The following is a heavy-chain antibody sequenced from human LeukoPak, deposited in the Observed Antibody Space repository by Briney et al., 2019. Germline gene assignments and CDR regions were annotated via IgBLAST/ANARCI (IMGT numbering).Heavy chain of an antibody. CDR1: GFTFSSFP. J-gene: IGHJ4*02. CDR3: AKRGSGTYFDS. CDR2: ITESGGGT. V-gene: IGHV3-23*01. Sequence: PEGSLRLSCVASGFTFSSFPMSWVRQAPGKGLEWVSGITESGGGTYYADSVKGRFTISRDNSKNTLYLQMNSLRAEDTAAYYCAKRGSGTYFDSWGQGTLVTVSS. D-gene: IGHD1-26*01.